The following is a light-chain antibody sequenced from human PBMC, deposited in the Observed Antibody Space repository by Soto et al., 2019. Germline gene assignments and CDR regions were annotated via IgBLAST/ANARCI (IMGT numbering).Light chain of an antibody. J-gene: IGLJ1*01. CDR3: GSSTGSDTLV. Sequence: QSVLTQPASVSGSPGQSITISCTGASSDVGTYNSVSWYQQHPGKAPKLMIYDVSKRPSGVSNRFSASKSGNTAPLTISGLQAEDEADYYCGSSTGSDTLVFGTGTKVTVL. CDR2: DVS. V-gene: IGLV2-14*03. CDR1: SSDVGTYNS.